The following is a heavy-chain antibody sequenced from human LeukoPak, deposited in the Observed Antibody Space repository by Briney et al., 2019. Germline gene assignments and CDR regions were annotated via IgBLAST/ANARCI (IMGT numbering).Heavy chain of an antibody. D-gene: IGHD6-19*01. J-gene: IGHJ3*02. Sequence: QPGGSLRLSCAASGFTFSSYAMSWVRQAPGKGLEWVSAISGSGGSTYYADSVKGRFTISRDNSKNTLYLQMNSLRAEDTAVYYCARDQERYSSGWYTIADWAFDIWGQGTMVTVSS. CDR2: ISGSGGST. CDR1: GFTFSSYA. CDR3: ARDQERYSSGWYTIADWAFDI. V-gene: IGHV3-23*01.